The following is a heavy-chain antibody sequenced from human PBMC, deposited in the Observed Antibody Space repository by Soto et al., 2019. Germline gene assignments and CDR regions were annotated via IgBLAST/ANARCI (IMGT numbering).Heavy chain of an antibody. Sequence: ASVKVSCKASGYTFTSYYMHWVRQAPGQGLEWMGIINPSGGSTSYAQKFQGRVTMTRDTSTSTVYMELSSLRSEDTAVYYCARVYCSGGSCYSVXYWGQGTLVXVSS. CDR2: INPSGGST. J-gene: IGHJ4*02. CDR1: GYTFTSYY. V-gene: IGHV1-46*01. D-gene: IGHD2-15*01. CDR3: ARVYCSGGSCYSVXY.